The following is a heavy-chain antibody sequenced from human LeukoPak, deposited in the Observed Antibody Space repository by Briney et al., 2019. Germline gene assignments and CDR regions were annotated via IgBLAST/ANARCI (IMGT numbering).Heavy chain of an antibody. V-gene: IGHV3-30*18. CDR2: ISYDGSNK. Sequence: GRSLRLSCAASGFTFSSYGMHWVRQAPGKGLEWVAVISYDGSNKYYADSVKGRFTISRDDSKNTLYLQMDSLRVDDTAVYYCAKAGSTAWTAADYWGQGTLVTVSS. CDR1: GFTFSSYG. J-gene: IGHJ4*02. CDR3: AKAGSTAWTAADY. D-gene: IGHD2-2*01.